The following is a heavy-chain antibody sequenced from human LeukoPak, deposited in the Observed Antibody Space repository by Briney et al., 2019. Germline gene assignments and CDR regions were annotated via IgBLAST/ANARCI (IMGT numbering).Heavy chain of an antibody. CDR3: AREEDYYHSGAYSRLFDY. J-gene: IGHJ4*02. V-gene: IGHV3-30-3*01. Sequence: PGRSLRLSCAASGFTLSIHTLHWVRQAPGKGLEWVAALSYDGNNMYYADSVKGRFTISRDNSKNTLYLQMNSLRAEDTALYYCAREEDYYHSGAYSRLFDYWGQGTLVTVSS. CDR1: GFTLSIHT. D-gene: IGHD3-22*01. CDR2: LSYDGNNM.